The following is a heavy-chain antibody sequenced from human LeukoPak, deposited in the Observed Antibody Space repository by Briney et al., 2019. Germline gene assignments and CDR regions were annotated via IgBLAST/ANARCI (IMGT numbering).Heavy chain of an antibody. CDR1: GGSISSGSYY. J-gene: IGHJ6*03. Sequence: PSETLSLTCTVSGGSISSGSYYWSWIRQPAGKGLKWIGRIYTSGSTNYNPSLKSRVTISVDTSKNQFSLKLSSVTAADTAVYYCARVVGVPAAMAHYYYYMDVWGKGTTVTISS. CDR3: ARVVGVPAAMAHYYYYMDV. CDR2: IYTSGST. V-gene: IGHV4-61*02. D-gene: IGHD2-2*01.